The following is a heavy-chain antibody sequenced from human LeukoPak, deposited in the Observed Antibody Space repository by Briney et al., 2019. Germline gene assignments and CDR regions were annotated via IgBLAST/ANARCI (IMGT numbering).Heavy chain of an antibody. CDR3: ARETGCSSRRIDY. D-gene: IGHD6-13*01. J-gene: IGHJ4*02. V-gene: IGHV3-30*04. CDR1: GFTFSSYA. Sequence: GGSLRLSCAASGFTFSSYAMHWVRQAPGKGLEWVAVISYDGSNKYYADSVKGRFTISRDNSKNTLYLQMNSLRAEDTAVYYCARETGCSSRRIDYWGQGTLVTVSS. CDR2: ISYDGSNK.